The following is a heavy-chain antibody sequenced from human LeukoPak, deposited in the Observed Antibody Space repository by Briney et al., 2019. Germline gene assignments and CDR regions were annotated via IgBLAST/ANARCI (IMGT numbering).Heavy chain of an antibody. V-gene: IGHV4-39*07. CDR2: IYYSGST. CDR3: AREARPRGYCSSTSCAEHDAFDI. J-gene: IGHJ3*02. D-gene: IGHD2-2*01. Sequence: SETLSLTCTVSGGSISSSSYYWGWIRQPPGKGLEWIGRIYYSGSTYYNPSLKSRVNISVDTSKNQFSLKLSSVTAADTAVYYCAREARPRGYCSSTSCAEHDAFDIWGQGTMVTVSS. CDR1: GGSISSSSYY.